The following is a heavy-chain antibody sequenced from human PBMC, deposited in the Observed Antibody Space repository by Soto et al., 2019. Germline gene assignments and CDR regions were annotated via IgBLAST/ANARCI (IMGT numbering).Heavy chain of an antibody. CDR2: VRGDFVTT. D-gene: IGHD1-26*01. V-gene: IGHV3-23*01. CDR1: GFTFSDHA. Sequence: EVQLLESGGGLVQPGGSLRLSCATSGFTFSDHAMHWVRQAPGEGLEWVSGVRGDFVTTPYADSVKGRFTISRDNSKNTLYLQMNSGRAEDTAIYYCVKEGKMGVEGFDLWGQGTLVTVSS. J-gene: IGHJ4*02. CDR3: VKEGKMGVEGFDL.